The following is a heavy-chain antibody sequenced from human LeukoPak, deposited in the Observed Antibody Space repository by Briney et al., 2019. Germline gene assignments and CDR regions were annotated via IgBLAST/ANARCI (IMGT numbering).Heavy chain of an antibody. CDR3: ARERTPKHYYGSGSYHRYFDH. Sequence: GGSLRLSCAASGFTFNTYNMNWVRQAPGKGLEWVSSISSSSSYIYYADSVKGRFTISRDNAKNSLYLQMNSLRAEDTAVYYCARERTPKHYYGSGSYHRYFDHWGQGTLVTVSS. J-gene: IGHJ4*02. CDR1: GFTFNTYN. D-gene: IGHD3-10*01. CDR2: ISSSSSYI. V-gene: IGHV3-21*01.